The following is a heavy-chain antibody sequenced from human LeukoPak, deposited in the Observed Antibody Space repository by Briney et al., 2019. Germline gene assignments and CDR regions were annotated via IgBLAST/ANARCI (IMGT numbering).Heavy chain of an antibody. CDR1: GFTFSDYY. J-gene: IGHJ4*02. V-gene: IGHV3-11*01. Sequence: PGGPLRLSCAASGFTFSDYYMSWIRQAPGKGLEWVSYISSSGSTIYYADSVKGRFTISRDNAKKSLYLQMNSLRAEDTAVYYCARVRYSSSWYYFDYWGQGTLVTVSS. D-gene: IGHD6-13*01. CDR2: ISSSGSTI. CDR3: ARVRYSSSWYYFDY.